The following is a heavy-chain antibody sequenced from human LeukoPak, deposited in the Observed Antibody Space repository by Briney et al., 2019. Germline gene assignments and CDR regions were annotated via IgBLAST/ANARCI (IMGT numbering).Heavy chain of an antibody. V-gene: IGHV3-7*01. Sequence: GGSLRLSCAASGFSVSTNDMSWVRQAPGKGLELVANINKDGSEEYYVDSVKGRFTISRDNAKNSLFLQLNSLRAEDTAVYYCATHGERCFNYWGQGTLVTVSS. D-gene: IGHD3-10*01. J-gene: IGHJ4*02. CDR3: ATHGERCFNY. CDR1: GFSVSTND. CDR2: INKDGSEE.